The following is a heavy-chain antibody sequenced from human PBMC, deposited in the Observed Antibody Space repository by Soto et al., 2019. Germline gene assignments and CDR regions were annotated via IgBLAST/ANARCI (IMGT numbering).Heavy chain of an antibody. Sequence: QVQLVQSGAEVKKPGSSVKVSCKASGGTFSSYAISWVRQAPGQGLEWMGGIIPICGTANYAQKFQGRVTITADESTSTAYMELSSLRSEDTAVYYCARSISNKLLLGYYYGMDVWGQGTTVTVSS. V-gene: IGHV1-69*01. J-gene: IGHJ6*02. CDR2: IIPICGTA. CDR1: GGTFSSYA. CDR3: ARSISNKLLLGYYYGMDV. D-gene: IGHD3-22*01.